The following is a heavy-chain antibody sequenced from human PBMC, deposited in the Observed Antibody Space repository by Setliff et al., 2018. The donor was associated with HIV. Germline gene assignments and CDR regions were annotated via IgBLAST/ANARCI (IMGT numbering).Heavy chain of an antibody. CDR3: ARDGAGRYDNRGYYGNFDY. J-gene: IGHJ4*02. V-gene: IGHV1-69*01. CDR1: GGTFTSYA. D-gene: IGHD3-22*01. CDR2: IIPIFDAA. Sequence: KASGGTFTSYAINWVRQAPGQGPEWMGGIIPIFDAANNAQKFQGRLKISAVQSTMTVYMELSSLRSEDTAIYYCARDGAGRYDNRGYYGNFDYWGQGTLVTVSS.